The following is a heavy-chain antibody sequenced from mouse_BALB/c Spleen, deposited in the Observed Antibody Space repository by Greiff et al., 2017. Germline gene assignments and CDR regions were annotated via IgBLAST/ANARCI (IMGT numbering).Heavy chain of an antibody. J-gene: IGHJ3*01. Sequence: QVQLQQPGAELVRPGASVKLSCKASGYTFTSYWINWVKQRPGQGLEWIGNIYPSDSYTNYNQKFKDKATLTVDKSSSTAYMQLSSPTSEDSAVYYCTRGDVAWFAYWGQGTLVTVSA. CDR3: TRGDVAWFAY. V-gene: IGHV1-69*02. CDR1: GYTFTSYW. D-gene: IGHD3-3*01. CDR2: IYPSDSYT.